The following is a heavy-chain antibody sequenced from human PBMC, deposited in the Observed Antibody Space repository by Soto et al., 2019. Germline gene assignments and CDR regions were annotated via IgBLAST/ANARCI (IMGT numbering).Heavy chain of an antibody. J-gene: IGHJ6*02. CDR1: GYTFTSYY. V-gene: IGHV1-46*01. D-gene: IGHD2-2*01. CDR3: AREYCSSTSCPVDYYYYYGMDV. Sequence: GASVKVSCKASGYTFTSYYMHWVRQAPGQGLEWMGIINPSGGSTSYAQKFQGRVTMTRDTSTSTVYMELSSLRSEDTAVYYCAREYCSSTSCPVDYYYYYGMDVWGQGTTVTAP. CDR2: INPSGGST.